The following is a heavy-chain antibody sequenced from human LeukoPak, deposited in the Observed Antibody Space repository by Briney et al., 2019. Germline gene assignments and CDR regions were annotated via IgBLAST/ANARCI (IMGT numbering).Heavy chain of an antibody. D-gene: IGHD3-22*01. CDR2: ISGSGGST. CDR1: GFTFSSYA. Sequence: GGSLRLSCAASGFTFSSYAMSWVRQAPGKGLEWVSAISGSGGSTYYADSVKGRFTISRDNSKNTLYLQMNSLRAEDTAVYYCAKDSTQAYYYDSSGYYYDYWGQGTLVTVSS. J-gene: IGHJ4*02. CDR3: AKDSTQAYYYDSSGYYYDY. V-gene: IGHV3-23*01.